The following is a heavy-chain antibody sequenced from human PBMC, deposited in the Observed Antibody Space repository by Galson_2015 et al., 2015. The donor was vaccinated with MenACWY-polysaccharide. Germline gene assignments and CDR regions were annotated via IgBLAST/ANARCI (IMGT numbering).Heavy chain of an antibody. CDR3: ARSKYGDYGDFDY. D-gene: IGHD4-17*01. V-gene: IGHV1-58*01. CDR2: IVVGSGNT. J-gene: IGHJ4*02. Sequence: SVKVSCKASGFTFTSSAVQWVRQARGQRLEWIGWIVVGSGNTNYAQKFQERVTITRDMSTSTAYMELSSLRSEDTAVYYCARSKYGDYGDFDYWGQGTLVTVSS. CDR1: GFTFTSSA.